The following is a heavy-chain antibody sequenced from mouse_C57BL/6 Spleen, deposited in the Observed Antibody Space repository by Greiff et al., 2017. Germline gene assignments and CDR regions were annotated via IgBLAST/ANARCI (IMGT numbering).Heavy chain of an antibody. V-gene: IGHV1-15*01. D-gene: IGHD4-1*01. Sequence: HVKQSGAELVRPGASVTLSCKASGYTFTDYEMHWVKQTPVHGLEWIGAIDPETGGTAYNQKFKGKAILTADKSSSTAYMELRSLTSEDSAVYYCTRSWDYFDYWGQGTTLTVSS. CDR3: TRSWDYFDY. CDR1: GYTFTDYE. CDR2: IDPETGGT. J-gene: IGHJ2*01.